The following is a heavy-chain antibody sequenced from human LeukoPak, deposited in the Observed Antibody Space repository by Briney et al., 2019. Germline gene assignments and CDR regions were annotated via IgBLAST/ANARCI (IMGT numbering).Heavy chain of an antibody. J-gene: IGHJ6*02. CDR2: ISAYNGNT. CDR3: ARQGGTRPITVVRGDPRPYYYSMDV. CDR1: GYTFTSYG. D-gene: IGHD3-10*01. Sequence: ASVKVSCKASGYTFTSYGISWVRQAPGQGLEWTGWISAYNGNTNYAQKLQGRVTMTTDTSTSTAYMELRSLRSDDTAVYYCARQGGTRPITVVRGDPRPYYYSMDVWGQGTTVTVSS. V-gene: IGHV1-18*01.